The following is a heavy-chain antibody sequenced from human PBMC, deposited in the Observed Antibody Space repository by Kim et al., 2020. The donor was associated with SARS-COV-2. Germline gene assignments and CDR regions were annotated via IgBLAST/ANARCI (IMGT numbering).Heavy chain of an antibody. CDR1: GFTFSIYW. J-gene: IGHJ5*02. CDR2: IKQDGSEK. CDR3: ARRLGYSSSWYGNWLDP. Sequence: GGSLRLSCAASGFTFSIYWMSWVRQAPGKGLEWVANIKQDGSEKYYVDSVKGRFTISRDNAKNSLSLQMNSLRAEDTAVYYCARRLGYSSSWYGNWLDP. V-gene: IGHV3-7*01. D-gene: IGHD6-13*01.